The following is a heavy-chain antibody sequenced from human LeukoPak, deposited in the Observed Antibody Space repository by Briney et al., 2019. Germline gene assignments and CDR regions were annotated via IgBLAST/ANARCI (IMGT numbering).Heavy chain of an antibody. CDR3: AREAVDYGSGSHDY. Sequence: SETLSLTCTVSGAPIGSFYWSWIRQPAGKGLEWLGRAHSSGSTNYIPSIRSRVTMSVDTSKNQLSLKLNTVTAADTGMYYCAREAVDYGSGSHDYWGQGILVTVSS. CDR2: AHSSGST. V-gene: IGHV4-4*07. D-gene: IGHD3-10*01. J-gene: IGHJ4*02. CDR1: GAPIGSFY.